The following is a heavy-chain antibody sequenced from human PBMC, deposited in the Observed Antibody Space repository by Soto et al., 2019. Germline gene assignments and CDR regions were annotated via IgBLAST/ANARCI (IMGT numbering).Heavy chain of an antibody. CDR2: IYYSGST. D-gene: IGHD4-17*01. Sequence: TLSLTCTVSGGSISSGGYYWSWIRQHPGKGLEWIGYIYYSGSTYYNPSLKSRVTISVDTSKNQFSLKLSSVTAADTAVYYCARDRYGDSYYYYYGMNVWGQGTTVTVS. J-gene: IGHJ6*02. V-gene: IGHV4-31*03. CDR3: ARDRYGDSYYYYYGMNV. CDR1: GGSISSGGYY.